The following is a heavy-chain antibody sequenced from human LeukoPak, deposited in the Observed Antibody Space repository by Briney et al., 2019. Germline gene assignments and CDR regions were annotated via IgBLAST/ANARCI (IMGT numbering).Heavy chain of an antibody. CDR3: ARREMATTDDAFDI. V-gene: IGHV4-59*08. CDR1: GDSITNYY. D-gene: IGHD5-24*01. Sequence: PSETLSLTCTLSGDSITNYYWSWIRQPPGKGLEWIGYIYYSGSTNYNPSLKSRVTISVDTSKNQFSLKLSSVTAADTAVYYCARREMATTDDAFDIWGQGTMVTVSS. CDR2: IYYSGST. J-gene: IGHJ3*02.